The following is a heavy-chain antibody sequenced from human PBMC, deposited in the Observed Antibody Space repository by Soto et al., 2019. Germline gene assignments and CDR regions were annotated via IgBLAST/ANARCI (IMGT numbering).Heavy chain of an antibody. CDR2: ISGSGGST. CDR3: AKDDVSSSWYYEFGFYYFDY. CDR1: GFTFSSYA. Sequence: PGGSLRLSCAASGFTFSSYAMSWVRQAPGKGLEWVSAISGSGGSTYYADSVKGRFTISRDNSKNTLYLQMNSLRAEDTAVYYCAKDDVSSSWYYEFGFYYFDYWGQGTLVTVSS. J-gene: IGHJ4*02. V-gene: IGHV3-23*01. D-gene: IGHD6-13*01.